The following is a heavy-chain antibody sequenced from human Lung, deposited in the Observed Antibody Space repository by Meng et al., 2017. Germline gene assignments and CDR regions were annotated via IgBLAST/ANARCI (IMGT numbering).Heavy chain of an antibody. CDR2: ISSSSA. CDR1: GFTFSSYS. D-gene: IGHD2-15*01. Sequence: EVQLVESGGGLVKPGGSLSVSCAASGFTFSSYSMNWVRQAPGKGLEWVSSISSSSAYADSVKGRFTISRDNAKNSLYLQMNSLRAEDTAVYYCARGRVVVAATPSDYWGQGTLVTVSS. CDR3: ARGRVVVAATPSDY. J-gene: IGHJ4*02. V-gene: IGHV3-21*01.